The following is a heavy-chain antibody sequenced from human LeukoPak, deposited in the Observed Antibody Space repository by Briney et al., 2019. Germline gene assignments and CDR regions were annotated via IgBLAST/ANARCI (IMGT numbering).Heavy chain of an antibody. V-gene: IGHV1-69*05. Sequence: VASVKVSCKASGGTFSSYAISWVRQAPGQGLEWMGGIIPIFGTTNYAQNFQGRITITTDESTSTAYMELSRLRSDDTAIYYCATEGQEGDWDSLDYWGQGTLVTVSS. CDR1: GGTFSSYA. D-gene: IGHD3/OR15-3a*01. CDR2: IIPIFGTT. CDR3: ATEGQEGDWDSLDY. J-gene: IGHJ4*02.